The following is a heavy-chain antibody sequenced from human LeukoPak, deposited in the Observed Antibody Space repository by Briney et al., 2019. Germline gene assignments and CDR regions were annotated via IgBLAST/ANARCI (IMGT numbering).Heavy chain of an antibody. CDR2: VYPGDSET. V-gene: IGHV5-51*01. CDR3: ARWVEYYYDSSGYYDY. CDR1: GYSFTSYW. D-gene: IGHD3-22*01. Sequence: GESLKISCKGSGYSFTSYWIGWVRQMPGKGLEWMGIVYPGDSETRYSPSFQGQVTISADKSISIAYLQWSSLKASDTAMYYCARWVEYYYDSSGYYDYWGQGTLVTVSS. J-gene: IGHJ4*02.